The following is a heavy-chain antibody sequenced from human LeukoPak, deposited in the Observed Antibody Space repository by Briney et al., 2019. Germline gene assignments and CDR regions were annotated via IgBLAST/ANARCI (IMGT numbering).Heavy chain of an antibody. CDR2: INGAGDVR. J-gene: IGHJ5*02. CDR3: AKGYFGSGKFFAP. D-gene: IGHD3-10*01. V-gene: IGHV3-23*01. Sequence: GGSLRLSCAASGFTFNSYAMSWVRQAPGRGLEWVSTINGAGDVRDYADSVKGRFTISRDNPKNTLYLQMNSLTAEDTAEYYCAKGYFGSGKFFAPRGQGTQVTVSS. CDR1: GFTFNSYA.